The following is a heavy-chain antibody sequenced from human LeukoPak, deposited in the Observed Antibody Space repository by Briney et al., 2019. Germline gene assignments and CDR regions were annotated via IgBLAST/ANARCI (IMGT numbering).Heavy chain of an antibody. V-gene: IGHV3-48*01. J-gene: IGHJ4*02. CDR3: ASWAGTTAGFSGPFDF. D-gene: IGHD6-25*01. Sequence: GGSLRLSCAASGLTFSSHSMNWVRQAPGKGLEWVSHIRSTSRTTYYADSVKGRFTISRDDAKNSVYLQMNSLRGEDTVVYYCASWAGTTAGFSGPFDFWGLGTLVTVSS. CDR1: GLTFSSHS. CDR2: IRSTSRTT.